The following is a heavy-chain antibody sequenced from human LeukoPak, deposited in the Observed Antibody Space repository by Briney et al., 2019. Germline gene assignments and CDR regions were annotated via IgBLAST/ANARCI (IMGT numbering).Heavy chain of an antibody. J-gene: IGHJ1*01. CDR1: GDSVSSSSAA. CDR2: TNYRSKWFN. CDR3: ARVQFCSGGSCQGYFQY. V-gene: IGHV6-1*01. Sequence: SQTLSLTCAISGDSVSSSSAAWNWIRQSPSRGLDWLGRTNYRSKWFNDYAVFVKSRITINADTSKNQVSLQLNSVTPEDTAVYYCARVQFCSGGSCQGYFQYWGQGILVTVSS. D-gene: IGHD2-15*01.